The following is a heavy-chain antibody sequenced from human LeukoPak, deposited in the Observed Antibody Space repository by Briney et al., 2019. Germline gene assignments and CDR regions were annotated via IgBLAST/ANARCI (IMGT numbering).Heavy chain of an antibody. CDR2: IYSAGTT. CDR1: GGSMGSYY. CDR3: ARDSHYDFWSGYYLFDY. J-gene: IGHJ4*02. D-gene: IGHD3-3*01. V-gene: IGHV4-4*07. Sequence: PSETLSLTCTVSGGSMGSYYWAWIRQPAGKGLEWIGRIYSAGTTTYNPALKSRVTMSIDVSKNQFSLTLRSMTAADTAVYYCARDSHYDFWSGYYLFDYWGQGTLVTVSS.